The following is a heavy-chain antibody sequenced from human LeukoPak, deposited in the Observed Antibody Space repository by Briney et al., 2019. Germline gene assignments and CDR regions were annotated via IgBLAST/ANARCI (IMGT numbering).Heavy chain of an antibody. Sequence: GESLKISCKGSGYSFTSYWIGWVRQIPGKGLEWMGIIYPGDSDTRYRPSFQGQVTISADKSISTAYLQWSSLKASDTAMYYCARRLGEDYYGSSYAFDIWGQGTMVTVSS. D-gene: IGHD3-10*01. V-gene: IGHV5-51*01. J-gene: IGHJ3*02. CDR2: IYPGDSDT. CDR3: ARRLGEDYYGSSYAFDI. CDR1: GYSFTSYW.